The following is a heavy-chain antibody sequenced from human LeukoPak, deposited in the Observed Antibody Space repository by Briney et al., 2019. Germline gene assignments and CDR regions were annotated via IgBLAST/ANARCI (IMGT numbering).Heavy chain of an antibody. CDR3: ARGPYCTGGSCYFRPNWFDP. Sequence: SETLSLTCAVYGGSFSGYYWSWLRQPPGKGLEWVGEINHSGSTNYNPSLKSRVTISVDTSKNQFSLKLSSVTAADSPLYYCARGPYCTGGSCYFRPNWFDPWGQGTLVSVSS. J-gene: IGHJ5*02. CDR1: GGSFSGYY. V-gene: IGHV4-34*01. D-gene: IGHD2-15*01. CDR2: INHSGST.